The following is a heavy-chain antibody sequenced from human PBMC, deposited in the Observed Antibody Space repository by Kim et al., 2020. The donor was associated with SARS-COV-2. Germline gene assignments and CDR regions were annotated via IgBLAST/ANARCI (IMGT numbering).Heavy chain of an antibody. J-gene: IGHJ6*02. Sequence: SVKGRFTISRDTAKNSLYMEMNSLRAEDTVVYYCARAPYDILAGNYGMDDWGQGTTVTVSS. CDR3: ARAPYDILAGNYGMDD. D-gene: IGHD3-9*01. V-gene: IGHV3-21*01.